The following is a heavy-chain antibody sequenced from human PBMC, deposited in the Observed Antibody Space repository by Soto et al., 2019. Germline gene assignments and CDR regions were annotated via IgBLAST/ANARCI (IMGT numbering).Heavy chain of an antibody. CDR1: GFTVSSNY. CDR3: ARISRYCSGGACHA. J-gene: IGHJ5*02. V-gene: IGHV3-66*02. CDR2: IYSGGST. Sequence: PGRCLRLSWAASGFTVSSNYMSEDRQAPGKGMEWGSVIYSGGSTYYADSVKGRLTISRDNSKDTLYLQMHSLRSEDTAIYYCARISRYCSGGACHAWGQGTQVTVSS. D-gene: IGHD2-15*01.